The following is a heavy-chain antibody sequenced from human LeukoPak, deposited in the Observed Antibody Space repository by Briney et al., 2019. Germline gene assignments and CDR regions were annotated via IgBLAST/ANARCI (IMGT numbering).Heavy chain of an antibody. CDR2: ISYSGGST. CDR1: GFTFSSYA. Sequence: GGSLRLSCAASGFTFSSYAMSWVRQAPGKGLECVSNISYSGGSTYYADSVKGRFAISRDSSKNTLYLQMNGLRGEDTTVYYCAKDDGGSPPDAFDIWGQGTLVTVSS. J-gene: IGHJ3*02. CDR3: AKDDGGSPPDAFDI. V-gene: IGHV3-23*01. D-gene: IGHD3-10*01.